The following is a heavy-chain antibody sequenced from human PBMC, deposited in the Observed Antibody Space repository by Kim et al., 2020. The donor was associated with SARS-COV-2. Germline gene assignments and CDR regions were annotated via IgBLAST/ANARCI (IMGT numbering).Heavy chain of an antibody. CDR1: GGSISSYY. Sequence: SETLSLTCTVSGGSISSYYWSWIRQPAGKGLEWIGRIYTSGSTNYNPSLKSRVTMSVDTSKNQFSLKLSSVTAADTAVYYCAGQSGRVVAYSWFDPWGQGTLVTVSS. CDR2: IYTSGST. J-gene: IGHJ5*02. CDR3: AGQSGRVVAYSWFDP. D-gene: IGHD2-15*01. V-gene: IGHV4-4*07.